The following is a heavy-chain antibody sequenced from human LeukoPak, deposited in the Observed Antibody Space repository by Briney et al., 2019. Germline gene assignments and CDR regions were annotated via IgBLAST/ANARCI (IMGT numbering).Heavy chain of an antibody. D-gene: IGHD6-19*01. CDR2: FYDIGRT. Sequence: SETLSLTCTISGDSISNYYWSWIRQPPGKGLEWIGSFYDIGRTNYNPPLKSRVTISVDSANNKFSLKLSSVTAADTAVYYCARDSSGWYGWFDPWGQGTLVTVSS. V-gene: IGHV4-59*01. J-gene: IGHJ5*02. CDR3: ARDSSGWYGWFDP. CDR1: GDSISNYY.